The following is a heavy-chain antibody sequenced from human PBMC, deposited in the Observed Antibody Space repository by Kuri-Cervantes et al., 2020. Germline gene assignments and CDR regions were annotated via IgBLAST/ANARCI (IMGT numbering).Heavy chain of an antibody. D-gene: IGHD4-11*01. CDR2: TSLDGNNK. Sequence: GESLKISCAASGFTFSSFGMHWVRQAPGKGLEWVAVTSLDGNNKYYADSVKGRFTISRDNSKNTLYLLMNSLRAEDTAVYYCARIYSDYARIGYWGQGTLVTVSS. J-gene: IGHJ4*02. V-gene: IGHV3-30*03. CDR1: GFTFSSFG. CDR3: ARIYSDYARIGY.